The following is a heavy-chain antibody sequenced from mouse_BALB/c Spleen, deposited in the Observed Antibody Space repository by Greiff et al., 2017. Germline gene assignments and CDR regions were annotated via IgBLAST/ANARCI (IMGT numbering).Heavy chain of an antibody. V-gene: IGHV1-54*01. D-gene: IGHD1-1*01. CDR3: ARPGSSSHYAMDY. Sequence: QVQLQQSGAELVRPGTSVKVSCKASGYAFTNFLIEWVKQRPGQGLEWIGVINPGSGGTNYNEKFKGKATLTADKSSSTAYMQLSSLTSEDSAVYYCARPGSSSHYAMDYWGQGTSVTVSS. CDR1: GYAFTNFL. CDR2: INPGSGGT. J-gene: IGHJ4*01.